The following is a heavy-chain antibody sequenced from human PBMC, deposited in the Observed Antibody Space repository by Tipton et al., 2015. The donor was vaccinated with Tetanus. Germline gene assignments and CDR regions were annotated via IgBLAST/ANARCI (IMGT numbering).Heavy chain of an antibody. CDR2: IYPGDSDT. CDR3: ARAHCSDGVCNFDY. V-gene: IGHV5-51*01. CDR1: GYIINNYW. J-gene: IGHJ4*02. D-gene: IGHD2-8*01. Sequence: QLVQSGGEVKKPGESLKISCKGSGYIINNYWIGWVRQMPGKGLEWMGIIYPGDSDTRYSPSFQGQVTISVDKSISTAYLQWSSLKASDTSMFYCARAHCSDGVCNFDYWGQGALVTVAS.